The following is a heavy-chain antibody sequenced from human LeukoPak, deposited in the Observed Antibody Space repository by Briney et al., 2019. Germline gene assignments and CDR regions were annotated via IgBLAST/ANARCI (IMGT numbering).Heavy chain of an antibody. J-gene: IGHJ6*02. D-gene: IGHD6-19*01. V-gene: IGHV1-69*04. Sequence: GASVKVSCKASGGTVNTYAFNWVRQAPGQGLDWMGRVIPILNITNYAQNFQGRVTITADKSTSTAYMELSSLRSEDTAVYYCARDPSAVAGPDDYYYYYGMDVWGQGTTVTVSS. CDR3: ARDPSAVAGPDDYYYYYGMDV. CDR1: GGTVNTYA. CDR2: VIPILNIT.